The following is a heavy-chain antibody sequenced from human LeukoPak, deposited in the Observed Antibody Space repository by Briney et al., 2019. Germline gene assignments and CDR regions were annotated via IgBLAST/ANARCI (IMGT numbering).Heavy chain of an antibody. V-gene: IGHV1-2*02. CDR3: ARDRATYADGNFDS. CDR2: INPNNGDT. J-gene: IGHJ4*02. D-gene: IGHD3-16*01. Sequence: ASVKVSCKASGYLFIGFYIHWVRQAPGQGLEWMGWINPNNGDTNYAQTFQGRVTMTRDTSISTAYMELSWLRSDDPAVYYCARDRATYADGNFDSWGQGTLVTVSS. CDR1: GYLFIGFY.